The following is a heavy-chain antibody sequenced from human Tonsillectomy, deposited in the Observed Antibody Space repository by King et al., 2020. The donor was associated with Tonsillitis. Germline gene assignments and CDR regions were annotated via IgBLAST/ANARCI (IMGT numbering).Heavy chain of an antibody. CDR3: ARDAWGWDYFDY. D-gene: IGHD6-19*01. V-gene: IGHV4-59*01. CDR1: GGSISSYY. Sequence: VQLQESGPGLVKPSETLSLTCTVSGGSISSYYWSWIRQPPGKGLEWIGYIYYTGSTNYNPSLRSRVTISVDTSKNQVSLKLSSVTAADTAVYYCARDAWGWDYFDYWGQGTLVTVSS. CDR2: IYYTGST. J-gene: IGHJ4*02.